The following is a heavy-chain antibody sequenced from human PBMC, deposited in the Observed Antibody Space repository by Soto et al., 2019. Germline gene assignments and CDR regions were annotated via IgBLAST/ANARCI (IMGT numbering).Heavy chain of an antibody. V-gene: IGHV4-39*01. Sequence: QLQLQESGPGLVKPSETLSLTCTVSGGSLSRSDYYWCWIRQPPGKGLEWFGRIYYSGSTSYNPSLKSRLTRGVDTSKKQFSLNLISVNAADTAVYYWARQRTGDFYGAFDIWGQGTMVTVSS. J-gene: IGHJ3*02. D-gene: IGHD7-27*01. CDR2: IYYSGST. CDR3: ARQRTGDFYGAFDI. CDR1: GGSLSRSDYY.